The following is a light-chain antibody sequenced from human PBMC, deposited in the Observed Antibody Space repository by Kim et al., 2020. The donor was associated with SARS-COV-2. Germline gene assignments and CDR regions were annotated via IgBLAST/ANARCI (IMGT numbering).Light chain of an antibody. CDR3: SSYTTSSTWV. Sequence: SLTISCTGTSRDVGGYDYVSWYQQHPGKAPKLLLYAVTKRPSGVSNRFTGSKSGNTASLTISGLQAEDEADYYCSSYTTSSTWVFGGGTQLTVL. CDR2: AVT. J-gene: IGLJ3*02. V-gene: IGLV2-14*03. CDR1: SRDVGGYDY.